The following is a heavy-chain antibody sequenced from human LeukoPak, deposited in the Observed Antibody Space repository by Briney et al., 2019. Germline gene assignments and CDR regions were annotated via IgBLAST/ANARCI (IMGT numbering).Heavy chain of an antibody. CDR3: ARGEVLRFLEWFPDY. D-gene: IGHD3-3*01. V-gene: IGHV3-21*01. J-gene: IGHJ4*02. CDR1: GFTFSSYS. CDR2: ISSSSSYI. Sequence: GGSLRLSCAASGFTFSSYSMNWVRQAPGKGLEWVSSISSSSSYIYYADSVKGRFTISRDNAKNSLYLQMNSLRAEDTAVYCCARGEVLRFLEWFPDYWGQGTLVTVSS.